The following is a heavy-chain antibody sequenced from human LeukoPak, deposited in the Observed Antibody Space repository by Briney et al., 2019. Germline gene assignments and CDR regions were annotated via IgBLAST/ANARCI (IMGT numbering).Heavy chain of an antibody. Sequence: SETLSLTCTVSGGSISSYYWSWIRQPPGKGLEWIGYIYYSGSTNYNPSLKSRVTISVDTSKNQFSLKLSSVTAADTAVYYCARARRSDTYNWFDPWGQGTLVTVSS. CDR2: IYYSGST. CDR1: GGSISSYY. CDR3: ARARRSDTYNWFDP. J-gene: IGHJ5*02. D-gene: IGHD2-21*02. V-gene: IGHV4-59*01.